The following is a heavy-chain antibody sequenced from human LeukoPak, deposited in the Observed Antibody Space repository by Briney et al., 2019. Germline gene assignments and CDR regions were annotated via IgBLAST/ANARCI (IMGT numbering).Heavy chain of an antibody. CDR2: ISYDGSNK. J-gene: IGHJ5*02. V-gene: IGHV3-30-3*01. CDR1: GFTFSSYA. CDR3: ARDRSSIVVVPAAIPGVNWFDP. Sequence: GGSLRLSWAASGFTFSSYAMHWVRQAPGKGLEWVAVISYDGSNKYYADSVKGRFTISRDNSKNTLYLQMNSLRAEDTAVYYCARDRSSIVVVPAAIPGVNWFDPWGQGTLVTVSS. D-gene: IGHD2-2*02.